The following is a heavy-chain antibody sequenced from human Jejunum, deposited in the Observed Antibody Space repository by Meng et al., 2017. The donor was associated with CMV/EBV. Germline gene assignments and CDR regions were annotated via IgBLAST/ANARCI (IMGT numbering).Heavy chain of an antibody. J-gene: IGHJ6*02. CDR3: ATVYDSFYHLSGLDV. Sequence: GLTLSRAAVQWVRQARGQRPEWIGWIVAGGDNTEYAPQFQERVTITRDMSTSTAYMELSSLRAEDTAIYYCATVYDSFYHLSGLDVWGQGTTVTVSS. V-gene: IGHV1-58*01. CDR1: GLTLSRAA. CDR2: IVAGGDNT. D-gene: IGHD5/OR15-5a*01.